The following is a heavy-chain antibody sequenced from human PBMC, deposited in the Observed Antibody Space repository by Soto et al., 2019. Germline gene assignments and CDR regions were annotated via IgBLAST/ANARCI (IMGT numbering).Heavy chain of an antibody. J-gene: IGHJ4*02. D-gene: IGHD5-18*01. CDR3: ARDFPSKGYSYGYGNDY. Sequence: QVQLVESGGGVVQPGRSLRLSCAASGFTFSSYAMHWVRQAPGKGLEWVAVISYDGSNKYYADSVKGRFTISRDNSKNTLYLQMNSLRAEDTAVYYCARDFPSKGYSYGYGNDYWGQGTLVTVSS. CDR2: ISYDGSNK. V-gene: IGHV3-30-3*01. CDR1: GFTFSSYA.